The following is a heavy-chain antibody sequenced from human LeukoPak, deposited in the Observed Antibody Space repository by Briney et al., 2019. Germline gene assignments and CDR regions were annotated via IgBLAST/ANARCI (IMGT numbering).Heavy chain of an antibody. CDR1: GGSISGGSYS. V-gene: IGHV4-30-2*01. J-gene: IGHJ4*02. CDR2: IYPRGST. D-gene: IGHD7-27*01. CDR3: ARFSPRAMGNYLDF. Sequence: SETLPLTCAVSGGSISGGSYSWSWIRQPPGKGLEWIGYIYPRGSTYYNPSLKSRVILSLDKSANQFSLNLSSVTAADTAVYYCARFSPRAMGNYLDFWGQGTLVTVSS.